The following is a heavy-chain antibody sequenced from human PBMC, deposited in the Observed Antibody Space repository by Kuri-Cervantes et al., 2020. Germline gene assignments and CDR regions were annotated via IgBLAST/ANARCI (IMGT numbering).Heavy chain of an antibody. V-gene: IGHV4-61*01. J-gene: IGHJ4*02. D-gene: IGHD1-26*01. CDR3: ARGYRGLLTYYFDY. Sequence: SETLSLTCTVSGGSVTSGSYYWSWIRLPPGKGLEWIGEINHSGSTNYNPSLKSRVTISVDTSKNQFSLKLSSVTAADTAVYYCARGYRGLLTYYFDYWGQGTLVTVSS. CDR2: INHSGST. CDR1: GGSVTSGSYY.